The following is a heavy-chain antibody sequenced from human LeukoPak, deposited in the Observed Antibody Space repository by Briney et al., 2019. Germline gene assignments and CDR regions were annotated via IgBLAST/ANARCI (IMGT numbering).Heavy chain of an antibody. J-gene: IGHJ4*02. CDR2: IYSGSTYI. D-gene: IGHD1-26*01. CDR1: GFTFSTYN. V-gene: IGHV3-21*01. Sequence: GGSLRLSCVASGFTFSTYNIYWVRQVPGKGLQWVSSIYSGSTYIYYADLVKGRFTISRDDAKNSVYLQTNSLSDEDTAVYYCARASNSGSFFFDHWGQGTLVTVSS. CDR3: ARASNSGSFFFDH.